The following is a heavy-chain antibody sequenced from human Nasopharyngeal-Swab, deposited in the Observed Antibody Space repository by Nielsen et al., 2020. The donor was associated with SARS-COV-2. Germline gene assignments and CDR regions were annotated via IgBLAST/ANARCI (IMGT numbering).Heavy chain of an antibody. Sequence: GESLKISCAASGFTFSSYAMSWVRQAPGKGLEWVANIKQDGSEKYYVDSVKGRFTISRDNAKNSLYLQMNSLRAEDTAVYYCARVGRLRSEFDYWGQGTLVTVSS. V-gene: IGHV3-7*01. CDR2: IKQDGSEK. J-gene: IGHJ4*02. CDR3: ARVGRLRSEFDY. D-gene: IGHD3-10*02. CDR1: GFTFSSYA.